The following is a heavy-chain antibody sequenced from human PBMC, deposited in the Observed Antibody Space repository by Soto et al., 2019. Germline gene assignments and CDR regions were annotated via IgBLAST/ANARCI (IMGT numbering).Heavy chain of an antibody. CDR2: INAGNGNT. CDR1: GYTFTSYA. V-gene: IGHV1-3*01. CDR3: AKDSRYLARDIDAFDI. Sequence: GASVKVSCKASGYTFTSYAIHWVRQAPGQRLEWMGWINAGNGNTKYSQKFQGRVTITRDTSASTAYMELSSLRSEGTAVYYCAKDSRYLARDIDAFDIWGQGTMVTVSS. D-gene: IGHD3-10*01. J-gene: IGHJ3*02.